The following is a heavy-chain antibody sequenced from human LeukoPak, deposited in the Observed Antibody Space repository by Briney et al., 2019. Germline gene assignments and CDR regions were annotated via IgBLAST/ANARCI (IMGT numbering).Heavy chain of an antibody. V-gene: IGHV3-23*01. D-gene: IGHD3-10*01. Sequence: GGSLRLSCAASGFTFSSYAMSWVRQAPGKGLEWVSAISGSGGSTYYADSVKGRFTISRDNSKNTLYLQMNSLRAEDTAVYYCAKAVLLWFGDLRYYFDYWGQGTLVTVSS. CDR1: GFTFSSYA. CDR3: AKAVLLWFGDLRYYFDY. CDR2: ISGSGGST. J-gene: IGHJ4*02.